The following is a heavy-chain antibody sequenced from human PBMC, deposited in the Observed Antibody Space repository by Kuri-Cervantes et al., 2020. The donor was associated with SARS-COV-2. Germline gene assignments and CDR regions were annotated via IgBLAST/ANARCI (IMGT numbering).Heavy chain of an antibody. V-gene: IGHV1-58*02. D-gene: IGHD3-10*01. CDR2: IVVGSGNT. CDR3: APFYYRSINNWSDP. CDR1: GSTFSGSA. J-gene: IGHJ5*02. Sequence: SVKVSCKASGSTFSGSAIQWVRQARGQRLEWIEWIVVGSGNTDYAREFQERVTITRDMSTTTVYMELSGLRSDDTAMYYCAPFYYRSINNWSDPWGQGTQVTVSS.